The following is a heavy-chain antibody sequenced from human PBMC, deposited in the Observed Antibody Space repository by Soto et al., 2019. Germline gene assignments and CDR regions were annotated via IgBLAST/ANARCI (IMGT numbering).Heavy chain of an antibody. CDR1: GYTFSGYY. CDR2: INPNSGGT. Sequence: ASVKVSCKASGYTFSGYYIHWVRQAPGQGFEWMGWINPNSGGTNYAQKFQGRVTMTRDTSISTAYMELSRLRSDDTAVYYCARDSVLRFVEWLFNYWGQGTPVTVSS. CDR3: ARDSVLRFVEWLFNY. V-gene: IGHV1-2*02. J-gene: IGHJ4*02. D-gene: IGHD3-3*01.